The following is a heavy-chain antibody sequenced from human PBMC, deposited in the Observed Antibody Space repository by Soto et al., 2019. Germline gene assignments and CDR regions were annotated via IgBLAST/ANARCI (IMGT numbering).Heavy chain of an antibody. CDR3: ARVHSHDTAIVDDYYYYYGRDV. CDR2: IIPIFGTA. D-gene: IGHD5-18*01. CDR1: GGTFSSYA. Sequence: QVQLVQSGGEVKMPGSSVKVYCKASGGTFSSYAISWVRQAPGQGLEWMGGIIPIFGTANYAQKLQGRVTITADESTSTAYMELSSLRSEATAVYYCARVHSHDTAIVDDYYYYYGRDVWGQGTTVTFSS. J-gene: IGHJ6*02. V-gene: IGHV1-69*12.